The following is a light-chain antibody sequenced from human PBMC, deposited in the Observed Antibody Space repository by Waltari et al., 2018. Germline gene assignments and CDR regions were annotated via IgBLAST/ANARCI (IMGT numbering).Light chain of an antibody. V-gene: IGLV1-40*01. Sequence: QSVLTQPPSVSGAPGQRVSISCTGSGSHLGAGFGVHWYQQHPGKAPKLLIYGTSTRPPGVPDRFFGSQSGTSASLAITALQAEDEAEYYCQSYDTSLSVVFGGGTKLTVL. CDR2: GTS. J-gene: IGLJ2*01. CDR1: GSHLGAGFG. CDR3: QSYDTSLSVV.